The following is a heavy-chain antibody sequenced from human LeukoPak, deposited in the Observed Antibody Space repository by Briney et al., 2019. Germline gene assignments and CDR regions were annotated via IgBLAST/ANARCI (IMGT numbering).Heavy chain of an antibody. CDR1: GFTFSSYE. J-gene: IGHJ4*02. Sequence: GGSLRLSCAASGFTFSSYEMNWVRQAPGKGLEWVSYISSSGSTIYYADSVKGRFTISRDNAKNSAYLQMNSLRAEDTAVYYCTRLHGAYPIDFWGQGTLVTVSS. CDR2: ISSSGSTI. V-gene: IGHV3-48*03. CDR3: TRLHGAYPIDF. D-gene: IGHD4/OR15-4a*01.